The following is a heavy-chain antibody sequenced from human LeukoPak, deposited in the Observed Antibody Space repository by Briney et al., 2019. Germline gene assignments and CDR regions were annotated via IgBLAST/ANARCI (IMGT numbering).Heavy chain of an antibody. CDR3: AGSVAGGAFDI. Sequence: SETLSLTCAVYGGSFSGYYWSWIRQPPGKGLEWIGEINHSGSTYYNPSLKSRVTISVDRSKNQFSLKLSSVTAADTAVYYCAGSVAGGAFDIWGQGTMVTVSS. J-gene: IGHJ3*02. V-gene: IGHV4-34*01. D-gene: IGHD6-19*01. CDR2: INHSGST. CDR1: GGSFSGYY.